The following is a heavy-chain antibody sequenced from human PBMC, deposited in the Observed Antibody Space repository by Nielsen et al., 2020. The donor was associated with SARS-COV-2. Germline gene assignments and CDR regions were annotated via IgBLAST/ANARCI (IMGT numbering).Heavy chain of an antibody. CDR3: ARGGYSYGYGY. CDR1: GGSFSGNY. J-gene: IGHJ4*02. Sequence: SETLSLTCAVYGGSFSGNYWSWIRQPPGKGLEWIGEINHSGSTNYNPSLKSRVTISVDTSKNQFSLKLSSVTAADTAVYYCARGGYSYGYGYWGQGTLVTVSS. D-gene: IGHD5-18*01. CDR2: INHSGST. V-gene: IGHV4-34*01.